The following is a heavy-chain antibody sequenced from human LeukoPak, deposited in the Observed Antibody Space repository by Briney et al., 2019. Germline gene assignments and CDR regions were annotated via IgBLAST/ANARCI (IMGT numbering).Heavy chain of an antibody. J-gene: IGHJ4*02. CDR2: IIPIFGIA. Sequence: SGGTXTSYAISWVRQAPGQGLEWMGRIIPIFGIANYAQKFQGRVTITADKSTSTAYMELSSLRSEDTAVYYCARRHYDSSGYLDYWGQGTLVTVSS. CDR1: GGTXTSYA. V-gene: IGHV1-69*04. CDR3: ARRHYDSSGYLDY. D-gene: IGHD3-22*01.